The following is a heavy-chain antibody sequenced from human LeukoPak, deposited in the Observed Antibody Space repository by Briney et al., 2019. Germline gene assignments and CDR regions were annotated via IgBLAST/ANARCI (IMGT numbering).Heavy chain of an antibody. D-gene: IGHD1-26*01. J-gene: IGHJ3*02. Sequence: GGSLRLSCAASGFTFSSYGMHWVRQAPGKGLEWVAFIRYDGSNKYYADSVKGRFTISRDNAKNSLYLQMNSLRAEDTAVYYCARGGELGGGAFDIWGQGTMVTVSS. CDR3: ARGGELGGGAFDI. V-gene: IGHV3-30*02. CDR2: IRYDGSNK. CDR1: GFTFSSYG.